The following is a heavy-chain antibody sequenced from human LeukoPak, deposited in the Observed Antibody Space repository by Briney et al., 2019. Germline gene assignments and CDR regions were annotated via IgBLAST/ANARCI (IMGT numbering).Heavy chain of an antibody. D-gene: IGHD1-26*01. J-gene: IGHJ4*02. CDR2: ISGSGGST. Sequence: GGSLRLSCAASGFTFSSYAMSWVRQAPGKGLEWVSAISGSGGSTYYADSVKGRFTISRDNSRNTLYLQMNSLRAEDTAVYYCAKGHSGSYYLDYWGQGTLVTVSS. CDR1: GFTFSSYA. V-gene: IGHV3-23*01. CDR3: AKGHSGSYYLDY.